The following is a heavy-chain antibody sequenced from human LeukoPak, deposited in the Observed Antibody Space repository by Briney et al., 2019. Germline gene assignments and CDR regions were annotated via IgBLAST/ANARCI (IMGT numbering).Heavy chain of an antibody. CDR2: INHSGST. J-gene: IGHJ6*02. CDR3: ARGAQWLRSKRSYYNYGMDV. CDR1: GGSFSGYY. D-gene: IGHD5-12*01. Sequence: SETLSLTCAVYGGSFSGYYWSWIRQPPGKGLEWIGEINHSGSTNYNSSPKSRVTMSVDTSKNQFSLKLSSVTAADTAVYYCARGAQWLRSKRSYYNYGMDVWGQGTTVTVSS. V-gene: IGHV4-34*01.